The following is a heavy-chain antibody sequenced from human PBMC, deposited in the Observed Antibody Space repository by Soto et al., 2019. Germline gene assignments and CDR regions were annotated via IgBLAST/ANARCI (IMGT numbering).Heavy chain of an antibody. V-gene: IGHV4-59*08. Sequence: SQALSLTCTVSVGTISSINNHFSNHYCSWIRLSPGKGLEWIGYISNIGFTRYNPSLKSRVSISVDTSKNQFSLKLTSVTAADTAVYYCTTQGFGGLHGLVDVWGQGTTVTVPQ. J-gene: IGHJ6*01. CDR3: TTQGFGGLHGLVDV. CDR1: VGTISSINNHFSNHY. D-gene: IGHD3-10*01. CDR2: ISNIGFT.